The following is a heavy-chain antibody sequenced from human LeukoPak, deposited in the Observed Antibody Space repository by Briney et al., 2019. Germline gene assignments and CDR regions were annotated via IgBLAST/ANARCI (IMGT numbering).Heavy chain of an antibody. CDR2: ISGSGGST. J-gene: IGHJ4*02. CDR1: GFTFSNYV. CDR3: AKDLTSSPGSRIPD. V-gene: IGHV3-23*01. Sequence: GGSLRLSCAASGFTFSNYVMSWVRQAPGKGLEWASGISGSGGSTYYTDSVKGRFTISRDNSKSTLYLQMNSLRAEDTAIYYCAKDLTSSPGSRIPDWGQGTLVTVSS. D-gene: IGHD1-1*01.